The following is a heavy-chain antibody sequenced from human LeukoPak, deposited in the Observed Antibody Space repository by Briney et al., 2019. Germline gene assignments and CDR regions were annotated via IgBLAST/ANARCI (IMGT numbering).Heavy chain of an antibody. CDR3: ARDQPSGECWFDP. CDR1: GYTFASYG. Sequence: ASVKVSCKASGYTFASYGISWVRQAPEQGLEWMGWISAYNGNTNYAQKLQGRVTMTTDTSTSTAYMELRSLRSDDTAVYYCARDQPSGECWFDPWGQGTLVTVSS. V-gene: IGHV1-18*01. J-gene: IGHJ5*02. CDR2: ISAYNGNT. D-gene: IGHD3-10*01.